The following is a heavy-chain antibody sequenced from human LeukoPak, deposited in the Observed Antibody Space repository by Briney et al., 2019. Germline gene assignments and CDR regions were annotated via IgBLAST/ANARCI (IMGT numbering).Heavy chain of an antibody. Sequence: PSETLFLTCTVSGGSISSSSYYWGWIRQPPGKGLEWIGSIYYSGSTYYNPYLKSRVTISVDTSKNQFSLKLSSVTAADTAVYYCARESIVVVPAAILSYYYYYMDVWGKGTTVTVSS. CDR2: IYYSGST. CDR1: GGSISSSSYY. D-gene: IGHD2-2*01. V-gene: IGHV4-39*07. CDR3: ARESIVVVPAAILSYYYYYMDV. J-gene: IGHJ6*03.